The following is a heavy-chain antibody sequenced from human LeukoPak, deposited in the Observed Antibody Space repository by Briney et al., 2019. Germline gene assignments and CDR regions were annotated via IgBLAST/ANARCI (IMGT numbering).Heavy chain of an antibody. Sequence: SQTLSLTCTVSGYSISSGYYWGWIRQPPGKGLEWIGSIYHSGSTYYNPSLKSRVTISVDTSKNQFSLKLSSVTAADTAVYFCARWDAAAGMDAFDIWGQGTMVTVSS. J-gene: IGHJ3*02. CDR2: IYHSGST. CDR3: ARWDAAAGMDAFDI. D-gene: IGHD6-13*01. V-gene: IGHV4-38-2*02. CDR1: GYSISSGYY.